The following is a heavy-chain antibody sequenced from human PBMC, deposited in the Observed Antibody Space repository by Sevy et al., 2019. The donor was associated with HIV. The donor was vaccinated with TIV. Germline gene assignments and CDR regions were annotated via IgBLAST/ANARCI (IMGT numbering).Heavy chain of an antibody. CDR3: ATSYLGAGDAFDI. D-gene: IGHD6-19*01. V-gene: IGHV1-24*01. CDR1: GYTLTELS. CDR2: FDPEDGET. J-gene: IGHJ3*02. Sequence: ASVKVSCKVSGYTLTELSMHWVRQAPGKGLEWMGGFDPEDGETIYAQRFQGRVTMTEDTSTDTAYMELSSLRSEDTAVYYCATSYLGAGDAFDIWGQGTMVTVSS.